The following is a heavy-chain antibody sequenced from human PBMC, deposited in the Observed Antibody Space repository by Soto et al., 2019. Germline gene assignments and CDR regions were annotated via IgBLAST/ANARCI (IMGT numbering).Heavy chain of an antibody. J-gene: IGHJ4*02. D-gene: IGHD3-16*01. V-gene: IGHV3-21*01. CDR1: GFPFNVHT. CDR3: ASLHLGEIAA. CDR2: IGSGSISI. Sequence: GGSLRLSCAASGFPFNVHTMNWVRQAPGKGLEWISAIGSGSISIYYADSVKGRFTISRDNAKNSLYLQMDSLRVEDTAVYYCASLHLGEIAAWSQGTLVTVSS.